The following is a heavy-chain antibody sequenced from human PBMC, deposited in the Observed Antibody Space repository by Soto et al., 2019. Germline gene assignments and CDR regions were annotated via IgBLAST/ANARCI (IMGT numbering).Heavy chain of an antibody. CDR2: IFPDDSDT. CDR1: GYSLSNTW. D-gene: IGHD1-1*01. Sequence: GESLKISCKGSGYSLSNTWIAWVRQIPGQGLEWMGIIFPDDSDTRYSPSFQGQVTISADKSTRTVFLQWSSLKASDSAIYYCARLVRLITNPPRWLDPWGQGTLVTVVS. V-gene: IGHV5-51*01. CDR3: ARLVRLITNPPRWLDP. J-gene: IGHJ5*02.